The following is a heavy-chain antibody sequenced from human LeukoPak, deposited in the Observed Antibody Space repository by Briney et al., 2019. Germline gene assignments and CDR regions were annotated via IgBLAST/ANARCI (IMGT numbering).Heavy chain of an antibody. D-gene: IGHD6-13*01. CDR2: SNKSGST. V-gene: IGHV4-34*01. CDR1: GGSLGNHY. Sequence: SETLSLTCSVYGGSLGNHYWSWIRQTPGKGLEWIGESNKSGSTKFHTTLKSGVTLSLDTSTNHFSLRLSSVTAADTAVYYCARDKAKQPKRENYFASWGQGTLVTVSS. J-gene: IGHJ4*02. CDR3: ARDKAKQPKRENYFAS.